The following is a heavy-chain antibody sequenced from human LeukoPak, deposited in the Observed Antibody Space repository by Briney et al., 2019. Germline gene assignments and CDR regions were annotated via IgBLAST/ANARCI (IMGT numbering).Heavy chain of an antibody. V-gene: IGHV3-30*18. CDR3: AKAVNFDWLSPTDY. D-gene: IGHD3-9*01. Sequence: PGRSLRLFCAASGFTFSSYGMHWVRQAPGKGLEWVAVISYDGSNKYYADSVKGRFTISRDNSENTLYLQMNSLRAEDTAVYYCAKAVNFDWLSPTDYWGQGTLVAVSS. CDR1: GFTFSSYG. CDR2: ISYDGSNK. J-gene: IGHJ4*02.